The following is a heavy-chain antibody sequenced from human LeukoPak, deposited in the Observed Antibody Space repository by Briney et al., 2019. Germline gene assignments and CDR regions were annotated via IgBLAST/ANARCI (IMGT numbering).Heavy chain of an antibody. CDR1: GFTVSSYS. D-gene: IGHD4-11*01. CDR2: ISSSGSTI. Sequence: PGGSLRLSCAASGFTVSSYSMNWVRQAPGKGLEWVSYISSSGSTIYYADSVKGRFTISRDNAKNSLYVQMNSLRAEDTAVYYCASTVSGLGYYYYYMDVWGKGTTVTVSS. J-gene: IGHJ6*03. V-gene: IGHV3-48*01. CDR3: ASTVSGLGYYYYYMDV.